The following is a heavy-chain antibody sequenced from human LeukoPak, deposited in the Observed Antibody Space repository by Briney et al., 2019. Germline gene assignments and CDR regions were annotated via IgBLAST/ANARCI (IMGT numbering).Heavy chain of an antibody. CDR3: AKDLLSRITIFGVVIMGGMDV. J-gene: IGHJ6*02. V-gene: IGHV3-23*01. CDR1: GFTFSSYA. Sequence: GGSLRLSCAASGFTFSSYAVSWVRQAPGKGLEWVSAISGSGGSTYYADSVKGRFTISRDNSKNTLYLQMNSLRAEDTAVYYCAKDLLSRITIFGVVIMGGMDVWGQGTTVTVSS. CDR2: ISGSGGST. D-gene: IGHD3-3*01.